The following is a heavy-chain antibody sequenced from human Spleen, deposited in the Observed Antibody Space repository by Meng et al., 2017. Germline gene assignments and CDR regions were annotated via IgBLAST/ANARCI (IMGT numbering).Heavy chain of an antibody. V-gene: IGHV3-7*01. D-gene: IGHD3-22*01. CDR3: ARAPGYDYDSGGFYFAY. CDR2: IKQDGSAT. Sequence: GESLKISCAASGFTLRSYWMSWVRQAPGKGLEWVANIKQDGSATYYVDSVKGRFTISRDNAKNSLYLQMNSLRAEDTAVYYCARAPGYDYDSGGFYFAYWGQGTLVTVSS. CDR1: GFTLRSYW. J-gene: IGHJ4*02.